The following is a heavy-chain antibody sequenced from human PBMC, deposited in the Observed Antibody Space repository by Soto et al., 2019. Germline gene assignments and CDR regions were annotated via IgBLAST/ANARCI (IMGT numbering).Heavy chain of an antibody. CDR3: AGETYGDNSLHAFDI. J-gene: IGHJ3*02. D-gene: IGHD4-17*01. V-gene: IGHV1-69*02. CDR2: IIPSLAIA. Sequence: QVQLGQSGAEVKKPGSSVKVSCKASGGTLSSYTISWVRQAPGQGLEWMGRIIPSLAIAKYAQKFQGRVTITADKSTSTAYMELSSLRYEDTAVYYCAGETYGDNSLHAFDIWGQWTMVTVSS. CDR1: GGTLSSYT.